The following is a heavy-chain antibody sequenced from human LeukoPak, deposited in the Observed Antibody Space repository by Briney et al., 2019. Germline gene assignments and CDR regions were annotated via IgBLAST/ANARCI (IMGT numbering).Heavy chain of an antibody. CDR1: GGSVSSYY. D-gene: IGHD3-22*01. V-gene: IGHV4-4*07. CDR2: VFTSGIISGNT. Sequence: SETLSLTCTVSGGSVSSYYWSWIRQPPGKGLEWIGRVFTSGIISGNTNYNPSVKSRVTMSVDSSKNQFSLKLRSVTAADTAVYYCAGDRYYYDSSSYFSAFDTWGQGTMVTVSS. J-gene: IGHJ3*02. CDR3: AGDRYYYDSSSYFSAFDT.